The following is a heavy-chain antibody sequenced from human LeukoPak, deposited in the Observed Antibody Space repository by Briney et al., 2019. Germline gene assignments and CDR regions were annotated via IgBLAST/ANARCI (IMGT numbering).Heavy chain of an antibody. V-gene: IGHV1-18*01. CDR3: ARATMVQGVITPPFDY. Sequence: GASAKVSCKASGYTFTSYGISWVRQAPGQGLEWMGWISAYNGSTNYAQKLQGRVTMTTDTSTSTAYMELRSLRSDDTAVYYCARATMVQGVITPPFDYWGQGTLVTVSS. CDR1: GYTFTSYG. CDR2: ISAYNGST. D-gene: IGHD3-10*01. J-gene: IGHJ4*02.